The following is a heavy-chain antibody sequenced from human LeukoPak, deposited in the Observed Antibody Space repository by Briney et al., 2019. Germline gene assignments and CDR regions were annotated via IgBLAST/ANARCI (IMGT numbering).Heavy chain of an antibody. J-gene: IGHJ4*02. V-gene: IGHV4-39*07. CDR1: GGSIHSNRYY. CDR2: IYYSGST. D-gene: IGHD6-6*01. Sequence: PSETLSLSCTVSGGSIHSNRYYWGWIRQPPGKGLEWIGSIYYSGSTYYNPSLRTRVTISVDTSKNQFSLKLSSVTAADTAVYYCARGGRPIFDYWGQGTLVTVSS. CDR3: ARGGRPIFDY.